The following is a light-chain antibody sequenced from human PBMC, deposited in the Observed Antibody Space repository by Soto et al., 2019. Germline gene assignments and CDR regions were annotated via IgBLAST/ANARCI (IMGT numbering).Light chain of an antibody. CDR1: SSDVGGYKY. J-gene: IGLJ1*01. CDR3: SSYTSSSTLV. Sequence: QSALTQPASVSGSPGQSITISCTGTSSDVGGYKYVSWYQQHPGKAPKLMIYEVSNRPSGVSNRFSGSQSGNTASLTISRLQAEDEADYYCSSYTSSSTLVFGTGTKVTVL. V-gene: IGLV2-14*01. CDR2: EVS.